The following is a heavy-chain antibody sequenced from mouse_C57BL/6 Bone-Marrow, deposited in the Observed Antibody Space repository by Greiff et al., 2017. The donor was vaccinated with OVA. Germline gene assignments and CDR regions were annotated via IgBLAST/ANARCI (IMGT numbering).Heavy chain of an antibody. CDR3: ASLFITLDY. CDR2: INYDGSST. D-gene: IGHD1-1*01. J-gene: IGHJ2*01. Sequence: EVKLVESEGGLVQPGSSMKLSCTASGFTFSDYYMAWVRQVPEKGLEWVANINYDGSSTYYLDSLKSRFIISRDNAKNILYLQMSSLKSEDTATYYCASLFITLDYWGQGTTLTVSS. V-gene: IGHV5-16*01. CDR1: GFTFSDYY.